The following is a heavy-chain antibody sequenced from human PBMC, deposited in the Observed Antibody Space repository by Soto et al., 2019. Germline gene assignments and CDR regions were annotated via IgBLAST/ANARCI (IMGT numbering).Heavy chain of an antibody. Sequence: LRLSCTASGFTFSSYGMHWVRQAPGKGLEWVAVIWYDGSNKYYGDSVKGRFTISRDNSKNTLYLQMNSLRAEDTAVYYCARALRIDYWGQGTLVTVSS. D-gene: IGHD5-12*01. V-gene: IGHV3-33*01. J-gene: IGHJ4*02. CDR1: GFTFSSYG. CDR2: IWYDGSNK. CDR3: ARALRIDY.